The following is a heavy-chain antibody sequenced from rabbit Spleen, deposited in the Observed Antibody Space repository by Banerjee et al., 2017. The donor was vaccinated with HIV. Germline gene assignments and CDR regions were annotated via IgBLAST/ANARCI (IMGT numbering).Heavy chain of an antibody. CDR1: GVSLNDKDV. Sequence: EQLEESGGGLVKPEGSLTLTCKASGVSLNDKDVMCWVRQAPGKGLEWIACINIVTGKSVYASWALGRFIMSRTSSTTVTLQMTSLTVADTATYFCARDLVGVIGWNFYLWGPGTLVTVS. D-gene: IGHD1-1*01. CDR3: ARDLVGVIGWNFYL. CDR2: INIVTGKS. V-gene: IGHV1S45*01. J-gene: IGHJ4*01.